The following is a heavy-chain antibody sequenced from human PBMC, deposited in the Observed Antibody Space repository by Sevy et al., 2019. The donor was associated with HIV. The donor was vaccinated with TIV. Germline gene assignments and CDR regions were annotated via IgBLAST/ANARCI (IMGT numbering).Heavy chain of an antibody. Sequence: GGSLRLSCAASGFTFSKYSMSWVRQAPGEGLEWVSTFSFGCGEINYADSVKGRFTISRDNSKSSVYLQMNNLRPEDTAVYYCAREGCTKPHDYWGQGTLVTVSS. V-gene: IGHV3-23*01. J-gene: IGHJ4*02. CDR1: GFTFSKYS. D-gene: IGHD2-8*01. CDR2: FSFGCGEI. CDR3: AREGCTKPHDY.